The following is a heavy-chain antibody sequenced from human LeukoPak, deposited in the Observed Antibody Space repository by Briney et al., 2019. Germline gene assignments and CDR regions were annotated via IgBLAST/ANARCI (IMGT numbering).Heavy chain of an antibody. CDR3: ARAHNWKYGSFDF. Sequence: GGSLRLSCAASGFTFSSYWMTWVRQAPGKGLEWVGNIKGDGSEKYYVDSVKGRFTISRDNAKNSLYLQMNSLRAEDTAVYYCARAHNWKYGSFDFWGQGTLVTVSS. V-gene: IGHV3-7*01. CDR1: GFTFSSYW. CDR2: IKGDGSEK. D-gene: IGHD1-7*01. J-gene: IGHJ4*02.